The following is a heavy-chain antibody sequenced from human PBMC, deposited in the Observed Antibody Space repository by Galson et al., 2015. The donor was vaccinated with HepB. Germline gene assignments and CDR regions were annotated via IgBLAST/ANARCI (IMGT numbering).Heavy chain of an antibody. Sequence: QSGAEVKKPGASVKVSCKASGYTSTSYGISWVRQAPGQGLEWMGWISAYNGNTNYAQKLQGRVTMTTDTSTSTAYMELRSLRSDDTAVYYCARDRPSYYGSGSLDYYGMDVWGQGTTVTVSS. D-gene: IGHD3-10*01. V-gene: IGHV1-18*04. CDR1: GYTSTSYG. CDR3: ARDRPSYYGSGSLDYYGMDV. CDR2: ISAYNGNT. J-gene: IGHJ6*02.